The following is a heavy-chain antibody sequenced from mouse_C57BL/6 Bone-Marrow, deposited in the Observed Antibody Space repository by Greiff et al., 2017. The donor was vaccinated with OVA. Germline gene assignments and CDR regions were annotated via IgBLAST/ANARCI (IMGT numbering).Heavy chain of an antibody. J-gene: IGHJ3*01. D-gene: IGHD2-4*01. CDR2: IDPSDSYT. CDR3: ARWGLRGFAY. V-gene: IGHV1-69*01. Sequence: QVQLKQPGAELVMPGASVKLSCKASGYTFTSYWMHWVKQRPGQGLEWIGEIDPSDSYTNYNQKFKGKSTLTVDKSSSTAYMQLSSLTSEDSAVYYCARWGLRGFAYWGQGTLVTVSA. CDR1: GYTFTSYW.